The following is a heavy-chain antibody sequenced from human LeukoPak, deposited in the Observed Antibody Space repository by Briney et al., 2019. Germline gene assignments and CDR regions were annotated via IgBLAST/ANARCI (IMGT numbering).Heavy chain of an antibody. CDR2: ISSSGSTI. CDR1: GFTFSDYY. D-gene: IGHD3-22*01. CDR3: ARVPYYYDRPAWFDP. J-gene: IGHJ5*02. Sequence: GGSLRLSCAASGFTFSDYYMSWIRQAPGKGLEWVSYISSSGSTIYYADSVKGRFTISRDNAKNSLYLQMNSLRAEDTAVYYCARVPYYYDRPAWFDPWGQGTLVTVSS. V-gene: IGHV3-11*04.